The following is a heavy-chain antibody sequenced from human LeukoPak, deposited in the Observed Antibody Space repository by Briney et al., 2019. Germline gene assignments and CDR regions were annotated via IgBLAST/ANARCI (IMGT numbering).Heavy chain of an antibody. Sequence: AGGSLRLSCAASGFTFDDYGMSWVRQAPGKGLEWVSGINWNGGSTGYADSVKGRFTISRDNAKNSLYLQMNSLRAEDTALYYCARDLKGFTAHGYWGQGTLVTVSS. CDR3: ARDLKGFTAHGY. J-gene: IGHJ4*02. D-gene: IGHD3-16*01. CDR2: INWNGGST. CDR1: GFTFDDYG. V-gene: IGHV3-20*04.